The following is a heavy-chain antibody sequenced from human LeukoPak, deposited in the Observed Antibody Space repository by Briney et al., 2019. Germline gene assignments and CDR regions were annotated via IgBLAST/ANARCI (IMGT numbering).Heavy chain of an antibody. CDR3: ARGTNWSPLDFDN. CDR2: ISGSSGII. V-gene: IGHV3-48*01. D-gene: IGHD1-1*01. CDR1: GFTFNTYT. J-gene: IGHJ4*02. Sequence: GGSLRLSCAASGFTFNTYTMNWVRQAPGKGLEWVSYISGSSGIIDYADSVRGRFTISRDNAKNSLYLQMNSLRAEDTAVYFCARGTNWSPLDFDNWGQGTQVTVSS.